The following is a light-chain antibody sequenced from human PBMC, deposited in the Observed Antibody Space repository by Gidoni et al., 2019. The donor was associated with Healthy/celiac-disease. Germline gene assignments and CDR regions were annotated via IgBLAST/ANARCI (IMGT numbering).Light chain of an antibody. V-gene: IGLV3-21*04. CDR3: QVWDSSSDHPGVV. CDR1: NIGSKR. J-gene: IGLJ2*01. Sequence: SYVLTPPPSVSVAPGTPARITCGGNNIGSKRVHWYQQKPGQAPVLVIYYDSDRPSGIPERFSGSNSGNTATLTISRVEAGDEADYYCQVWDSSSDHPGVVFGGGTKLTVL. CDR2: YDS.